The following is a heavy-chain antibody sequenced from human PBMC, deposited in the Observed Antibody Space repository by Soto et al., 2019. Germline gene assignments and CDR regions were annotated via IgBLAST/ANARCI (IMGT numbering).Heavy chain of an antibody. CDR3: ARDSPPVDY. V-gene: IGHV1-18*01. Sequence: ASVKVSCKASGYTFTSYGISWVRQAPGQGLEWMGWISAYNGNTKYAQKIQGRDTMTTDTSTSTAYMELRSLISDDTAVYYCARDSPPVDYWGQGTLVTVSS. CDR1: GYTFTSYG. CDR2: ISAYNGNT. J-gene: IGHJ4*02.